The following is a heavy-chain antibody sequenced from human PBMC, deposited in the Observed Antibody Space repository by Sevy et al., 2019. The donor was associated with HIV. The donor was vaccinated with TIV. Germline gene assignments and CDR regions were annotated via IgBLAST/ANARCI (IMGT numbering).Heavy chain of an antibody. V-gene: IGHV3-49*04. CDR2: IRSKVYGGTT. CDR1: GFTCGDYA. D-gene: IGHD2-2*02. CDR3: ARGGYCSTTSCYNAGVDV. Sequence: GGSLRLSCTTSGFTCGDYAMSWVRQAPGKGLEWVGFIRSKVYGGTTENAASVKGRFTISRDDSKCIAYLQMNSLKTEDTAMYYCARGGYCSTTSCYNAGVDVWGQATTVTVSS. J-gene: IGHJ6*02.